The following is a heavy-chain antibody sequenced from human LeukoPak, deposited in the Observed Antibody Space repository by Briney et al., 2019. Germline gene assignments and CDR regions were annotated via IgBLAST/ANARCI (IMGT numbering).Heavy chain of an antibody. J-gene: IGHJ4*02. Sequence: GGSLRLSCAVSGFTFGNYGMHWVRQTPGKGLEWVAVIWHDGSKEFYVDSVKGRFTISRDNSENTLYLQMNSLRAEDTAVYYCARDHHYYDSSGLRSGCIDYWGQGTLVTVSS. CDR3: ARDHHYYDSSGLRSGCIDY. CDR2: IWHDGSKE. V-gene: IGHV3-33*01. D-gene: IGHD3-22*01. CDR1: GFTFGNYG.